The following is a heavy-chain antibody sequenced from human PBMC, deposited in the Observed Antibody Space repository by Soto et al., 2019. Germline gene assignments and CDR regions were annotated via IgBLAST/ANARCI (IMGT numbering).Heavy chain of an antibody. CDR2: IPPIFATA. J-gene: IGHJ4*02. V-gene: IGHV1-69*06. Sequence: QVQLVQSGAEVKKPGSSVKVSCKASGGTFNNYVVNWVRQAPGQGLEWMGGIPPIFATANYAQKFQGRVTITADKSTSTAYMELTSLRSEDTAVYYCAGRCDSTTCLGHFDYWGQGTLVTVAS. CDR3: AGRCDSTTCLGHFDY. D-gene: IGHD2-2*01. CDR1: GGTFNNYV.